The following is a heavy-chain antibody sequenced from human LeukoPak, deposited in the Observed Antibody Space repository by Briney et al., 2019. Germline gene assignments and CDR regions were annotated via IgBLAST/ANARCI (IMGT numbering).Heavy chain of an antibody. J-gene: IGHJ4*02. Sequence: PGGSLRLSCAASGFAFSDYPMNWVRQPPGKGLVWVSTISGSGDTTYYADSVKGRFTISRDNYKNTLFLQLNSLRAEDTAVYYCATKPTYGGYTDYWGQGTLVTVSS. D-gene: IGHD4-17*01. CDR2: ISGSGDTT. V-gene: IGHV3-23*01. CDR3: ATKPTYGGYTDY. CDR1: GFAFSDYP.